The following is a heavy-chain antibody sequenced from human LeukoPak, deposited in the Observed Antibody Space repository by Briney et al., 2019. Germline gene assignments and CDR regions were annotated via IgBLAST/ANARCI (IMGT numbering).Heavy chain of an antibody. CDR2: IYYSGST. CDR3: ARVFVRRDYGGNMDY. J-gene: IGHJ4*02. Sequence: SETLSLTCTVSGGSISSYYWSWIRQPPGKGLEWIGYIYYSGSTNYNPSLKSRVTISVDTSKNQFSLKLSSVTAADTAVYYCARVFVRRDYGGNMDYWGQGTLVTVSS. D-gene: IGHD4-23*01. CDR1: GGSISSYY. V-gene: IGHV4-59*01.